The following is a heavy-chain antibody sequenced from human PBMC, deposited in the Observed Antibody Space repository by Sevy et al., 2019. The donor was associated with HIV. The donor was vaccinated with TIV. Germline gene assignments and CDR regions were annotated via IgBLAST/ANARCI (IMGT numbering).Heavy chain of an antibody. D-gene: IGHD5-18*01. CDR1: GFTFSSYE. CDR3: ARDTHDSYGYWGNYYYYGMDV. Sequence: GGYLRLSCAASGFTFSSYEMNWVRQAPGKGLEWVSYISSSGSTIYYTDSVKGRFTISRDNAKNSLYLQMNSLRAEDTAVYYCARDTHDSYGYWGNYYYYGMDVWGQGTTVTVSS. J-gene: IGHJ6*02. V-gene: IGHV3-48*03. CDR2: ISSSGSTI.